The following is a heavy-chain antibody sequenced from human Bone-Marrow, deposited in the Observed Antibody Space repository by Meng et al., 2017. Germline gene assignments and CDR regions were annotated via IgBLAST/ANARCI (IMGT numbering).Heavy chain of an antibody. Sequence: SETLSLTCAVSGGSISTANWWTWVRQPPGKGLEWIGEIHHSGNTNYNPSLKRRVTMSIDTSKNQFSLKLSSVTAADTAVYYCARDAHIVVVTAKPSNWFDPWGQGTLVTVSS. CDR2: IHHSGNT. V-gene: IGHV4-4*02. CDR3: ARDAHIVVVTAKPSNWFDP. J-gene: IGHJ5*02. CDR1: GGSISTANW. D-gene: IGHD2-21*02.